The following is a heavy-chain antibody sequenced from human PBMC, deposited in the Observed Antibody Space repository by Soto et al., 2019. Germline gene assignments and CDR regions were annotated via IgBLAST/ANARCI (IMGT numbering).Heavy chain of an antibody. J-gene: IGHJ4*02. D-gene: IGHD6-19*01. V-gene: IGHV1-18*01. CDR1: GYTFTSYG. CDR2: ISAYNGNT. CDR3: ARGVNLPLYSSGWYGGYYFDY. Sequence: QVQLVQSGAEVKKPEASVKVSCKASGYTFTSYGISWVRQAPGQGLERMGWISAYNGNTNYAQKLQVRVTMTTDTSSSTAYMELRSLRSDDTAVYYCARGVNLPLYSSGWYGGYYFDYWGQATLVTVSS.